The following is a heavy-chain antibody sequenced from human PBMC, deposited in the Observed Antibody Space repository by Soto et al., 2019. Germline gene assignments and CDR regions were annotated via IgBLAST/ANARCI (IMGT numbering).Heavy chain of an antibody. J-gene: IGHJ4*02. CDR3: AKGGGIAVPGTHLDY. D-gene: IGHD6-19*01. CDR2: ISGTGSST. CDR1: GFTFSSYA. V-gene: IGHV3-23*01. Sequence: EVQLLESGGGSVQPGGSLRLSCAASGFTFSSYAMSWVRQAPGKGLEWVSAISGTGSSTNYAYSVEGRFTISRDNSKNTLYLQMSSLRAEDTAVYYCAKGGGIAVPGTHLDYWGQGTLVTVSS.